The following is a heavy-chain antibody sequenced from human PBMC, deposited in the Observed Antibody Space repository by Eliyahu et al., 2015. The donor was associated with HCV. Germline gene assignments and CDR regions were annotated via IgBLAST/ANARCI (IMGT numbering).Heavy chain of an antibody. Sequence: EVQLVESGGGLVQPGGSLRLSCAASGFTFSNYWVHWVRQAPGKGLVWISRIDGDGSTTIYADSVKGRFTISRDNAKNTLYLQMNGLRAEDTAVYYCARAGYSSGYDYWGQGTLVTVSS. D-gene: IGHD5-18*01. CDR2: IDGDGSTT. J-gene: IGHJ4*02. CDR3: ARAGYSSGYDY. CDR1: GFTFSNYW. V-gene: IGHV3-74*01.